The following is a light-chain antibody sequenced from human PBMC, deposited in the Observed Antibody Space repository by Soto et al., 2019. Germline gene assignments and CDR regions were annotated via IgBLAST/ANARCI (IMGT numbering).Light chain of an antibody. Sequence: QSALTQPPSASGSPGQSVTISCTGTSSDVGGYKYVSWYQQHPGKAPKLMIYEVNKRPSGVPDRFSGSKSGNTASLTVSGLQTEDEAVYYCSSYAGSDILLFGGGTKLTVL. V-gene: IGLV2-8*01. CDR1: SSDVGGYKY. CDR3: SSYAGSDILL. CDR2: EVN. J-gene: IGLJ2*01.